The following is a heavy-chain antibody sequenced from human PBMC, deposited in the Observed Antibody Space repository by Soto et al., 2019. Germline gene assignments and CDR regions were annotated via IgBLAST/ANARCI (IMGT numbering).Heavy chain of an antibody. D-gene: IGHD3-22*01. V-gene: IGHV3-11*01. Sequence: QVQLVESGGGLVKPGGSLRLSCAASGFTFSDSYMSWIRQAPGKRQEWVSHISSSGSTIYYADSVKGRFTISRHKANNSRYLGMNSLRAEDTAVYSCAGQKVWTGEWLSLYARGMDVGGQGTTVTVSS. CDR1: GFTFSDSY. J-gene: IGHJ6*02. CDR2: ISSSGSTI. CDR3: AGQKVWTGEWLSLYARGMDV.